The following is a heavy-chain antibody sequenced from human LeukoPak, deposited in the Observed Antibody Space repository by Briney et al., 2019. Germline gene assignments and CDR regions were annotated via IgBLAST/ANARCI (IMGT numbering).Heavy chain of an antibody. Sequence: ASVKVSCKASGYTLTDHYIHWVRQAPGQGLKWMGRINPNSGVANYAQKFQGRVTMTRDTSISTAYMELSSLTYDDTAVYYCARGAAVGQTRDYWGQGTLVTVSS. V-gene: IGHV1-2*06. D-gene: IGHD6-13*01. CDR3: ARGAAVGQTRDY. CDR2: INPNSGVA. CDR1: GYTLTDHY. J-gene: IGHJ4*02.